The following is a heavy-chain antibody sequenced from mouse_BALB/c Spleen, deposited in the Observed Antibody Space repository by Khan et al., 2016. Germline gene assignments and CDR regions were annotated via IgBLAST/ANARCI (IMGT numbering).Heavy chain of an antibody. Sequence: VQLQQSGAELVKPGASVKLSCTASGFNIKDTYMHWVKQRPEQGLEWIGRIDPANGNTKYDPKFQGKATITADTSSNKAYLQLSSLTSEDTAVYCCARSPYDYDVGFAYWGQGTLVTVAA. CDR2: IDPANGNT. V-gene: IGHV14-3*02. CDR3: ARSPYDYDVGFAY. CDR1: GFNIKDTY. D-gene: IGHD2-4*01. J-gene: IGHJ3*01.